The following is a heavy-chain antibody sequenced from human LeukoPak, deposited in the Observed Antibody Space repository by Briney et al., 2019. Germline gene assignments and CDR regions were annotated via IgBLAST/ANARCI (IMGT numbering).Heavy chain of an antibody. V-gene: IGHV3-53*01. Sequence: GGFLRLSCAASGFSVGSNYMSWVRQAPGKGLEWVSLIYPGGSTYYTDSVKDRFSISRDISQNTLYLQMRSLSPEDTAVYYCARVETGWFDPWGQGTLVTVSS. CDR1: GFSVGSNY. J-gene: IGHJ5*02. CDR2: IYPGGST. CDR3: ARVETGWFDP. D-gene: IGHD1-14*01.